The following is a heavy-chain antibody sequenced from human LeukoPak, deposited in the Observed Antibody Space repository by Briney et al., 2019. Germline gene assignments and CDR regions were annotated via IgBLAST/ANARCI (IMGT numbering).Heavy chain of an antibody. D-gene: IGHD1-7*01. CDR2: IDWNGGKT. Sequence: PGGSLRLSCAGSEFTFDDYAMHWVRQAPGKGLEWVSGIDWNGGKTLYADSVKGRFTISRDNAQNSQYLQMNSLRPEDTALYYCAKGRWTYLDAFDVWGQGTMVTVSS. V-gene: IGHV3-9*01. CDR1: EFTFDDYA. J-gene: IGHJ3*01. CDR3: AKGRWTYLDAFDV.